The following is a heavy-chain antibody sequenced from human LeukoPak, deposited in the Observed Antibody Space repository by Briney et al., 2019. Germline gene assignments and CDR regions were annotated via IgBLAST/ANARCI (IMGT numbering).Heavy chain of an antibody. D-gene: IGHD3-22*01. CDR3: ARDAYYYDTSGYHQNDY. V-gene: IGHV4-4*07. J-gene: IGHJ4*02. CDR1: GGSISSYY. CDR2: IYSSGST. Sequence: SETLSLTCTVFGGSISSYYWSWIRQPAGKGLEWIGRIYSSGSTYYNPSLKSRVTMSVDTSKNQFSLKLSSVTAADTAVYYCARDAYYYDTSGYHQNDYWGQGTLVTVSS.